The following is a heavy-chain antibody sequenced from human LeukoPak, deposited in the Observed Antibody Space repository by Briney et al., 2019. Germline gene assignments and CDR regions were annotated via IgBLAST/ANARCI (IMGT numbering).Heavy chain of an antibody. J-gene: IGHJ5*02. CDR1: GYTFTSYG. CDR2: ISAYNGNT. V-gene: IGHV1-18*01. D-gene: IGHD2-2*01. Sequence: ASVKVSCKASGYTFTSYGISWVRQAPGQGLEWMGWISAYNGNTNYAQKLQGRVTMTTDTSTSTVYMELRSLRSDDTAVYYCARDVVVVPAENWFDPWGQGTLVTVSS. CDR3: ARDVVVVPAENWFDP.